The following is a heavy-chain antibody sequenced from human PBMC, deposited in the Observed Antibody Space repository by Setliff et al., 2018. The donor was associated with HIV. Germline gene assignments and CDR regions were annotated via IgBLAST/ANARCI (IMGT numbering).Heavy chain of an antibody. Sequence: GGSLRLSCAPSGFIFSSYEMNWVRQTPGKGLEWVSYIGGSGSARYYADSVKGRFTIFRDNAKHSVYLQLISLRAEDTALYFCAKLMYAELWPLDIDHWGQGTLVTVS. J-gene: IGHJ4*02. V-gene: IGHV3-48*03. CDR3: AKLMYAELWPLDIDH. CDR1: GFIFSSYE. CDR2: IGGSGSAR. D-gene: IGHD1-1*01.